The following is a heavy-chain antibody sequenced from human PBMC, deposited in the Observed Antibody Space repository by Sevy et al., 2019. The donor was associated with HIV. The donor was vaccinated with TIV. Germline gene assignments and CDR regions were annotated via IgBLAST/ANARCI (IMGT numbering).Heavy chain of an antibody. J-gene: IGHJ6*02. V-gene: IGHV3-48*01. CDR3: TLEIGAKNHV. D-gene: IGHD3-22*01. CDR1: GFTFSSYS. Sequence: GGSLRLSCAASGFTFSSYSMNWVRQAPGKGLEWVSYISSSSSTIYYADSVKGRFTISRDNAKNSLYLQMNSLRADDTAVYYCTLEIGAKNHVWGQGTTVTVSS. CDR2: ISSSSSTI.